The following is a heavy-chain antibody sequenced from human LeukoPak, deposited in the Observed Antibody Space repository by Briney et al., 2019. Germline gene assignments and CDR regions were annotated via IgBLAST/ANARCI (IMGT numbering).Heavy chain of an antibody. D-gene: IGHD2-15*01. CDR3: ARDRRYCGGGSCYFDYFFDY. CDR1: GFNFNSYA. CDR2: ISYDGSIN. Sequence: GRSLRLSCAASGFNFNSYAVHWVRQAPGKGLEWVAVISYDGSINFYAASVKGRFTISRDNSKNTLYLQMYSLRAEDSALYFCARDRRYCGGGSCYFDYFFDYWGQGTLVTVSS. V-gene: IGHV3-30-3*01. J-gene: IGHJ4*02.